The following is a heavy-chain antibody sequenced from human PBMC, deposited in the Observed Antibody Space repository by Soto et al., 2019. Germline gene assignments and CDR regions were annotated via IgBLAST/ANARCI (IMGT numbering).Heavy chain of an antibody. Sequence: ASVKVSCKASGYTFTGYYMHWVRQAPGQGLEWMGWINPNSGGTNYAQKFQGWVTMTRDTSISTAYMELSRLRSDDTAVYYCARALTGTSLYYFDYWDQGTLVTVSS. CDR2: INPNSGGT. CDR1: GYTFTGYY. V-gene: IGHV1-2*04. D-gene: IGHD1-7*01. J-gene: IGHJ4*02. CDR3: ARALTGTSLYYFDY.